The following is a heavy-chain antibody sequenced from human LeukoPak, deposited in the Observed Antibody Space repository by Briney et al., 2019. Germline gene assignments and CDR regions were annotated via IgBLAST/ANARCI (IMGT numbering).Heavy chain of an antibody. D-gene: IGHD3-22*01. V-gene: IGHV3-7*05. CDR2: IKQDGSEK. J-gene: IGHJ3*02. CDR1: GFSFSSYW. CDR3: ARDDSRGYYDSSGYYGAFDI. Sequence: GGSLRLSCAASGFSFSSYWMNWVRQAPGKGLQWVANIKQDGSEKYYVDSVKGQFTISRDNAKNSLYLQMNSLRAEDTAVYYCARDDSRGYYDSSGYYGAFDIWGQGTMVTVSS.